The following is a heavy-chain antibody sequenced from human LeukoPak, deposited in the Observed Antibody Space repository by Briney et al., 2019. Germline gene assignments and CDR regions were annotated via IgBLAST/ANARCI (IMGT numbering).Heavy chain of an antibody. D-gene: IGHD3-10*01. CDR3: ARDRKVLWFGGGIDY. V-gene: IGHV3-11*04. CDR1: GFTYSDYY. J-gene: IGHJ4*02. CDR2: ISSSGSTI. Sequence: PGGSLRLSCPASGFTYSDYYMSWIRQAPGKGLEWVSYISSSGSTIYYADSVKGRFTISRDNAKNSLYLQMNSLRAEDTAVYYCARDRKVLWFGGGIDYWGQGTLVTVSS.